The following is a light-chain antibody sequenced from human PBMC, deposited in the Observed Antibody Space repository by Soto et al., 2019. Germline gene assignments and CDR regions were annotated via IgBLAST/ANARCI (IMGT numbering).Light chain of an antibody. CDR1: SSNIGGNV. Sequence: QSVLTQPPSASGTPGQRVTISCSGSSSNIGGNVVNWYQQLPGTAPKLLIYSDNQRPSGVPNRFSGSKSGTSASLAISGLQSEDEADYYCAAWDDSLFRVFGGGTKVTVL. V-gene: IGLV1-44*01. CDR3: AAWDDSLFRV. J-gene: IGLJ3*02. CDR2: SDN.